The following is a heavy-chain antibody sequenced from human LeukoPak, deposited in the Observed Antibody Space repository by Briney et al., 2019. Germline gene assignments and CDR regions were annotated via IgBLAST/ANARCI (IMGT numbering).Heavy chain of an antibody. J-gene: IGHJ4*02. Sequence: PGGSLRLSCAASGFTFSSYAMSWVRQAPGKGLEWVSAISGSGGSTYYADSVKGRFTISRDNSKNTLYLQMNSLRAEDTAVYYCAKKYYDFWSGYYTDYFDYWGQGTLVTVSS. CDR3: AKKYYDFWSGYYTDYFDY. CDR1: GFTFSSYA. V-gene: IGHV3-23*01. D-gene: IGHD3-3*01. CDR2: ISGSGGST.